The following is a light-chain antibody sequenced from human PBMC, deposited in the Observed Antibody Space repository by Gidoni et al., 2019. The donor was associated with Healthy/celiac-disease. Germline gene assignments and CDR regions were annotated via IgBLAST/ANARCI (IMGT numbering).Light chain of an antibody. CDR2: GAS. J-gene: IGKJ1*01. V-gene: IGKV3-15*01. CDR3: QPYNNWPPET. CDR1: QSVSSN. Sequence: EIAMTHSPATLSVSPGERATLSCRASQSVSSNLAWYQQKPGQAPRLLIYGASTRATGIPASLRGSGSRTAFTLTISSLQSEYFAVYSCQPYNNWPPETFGQGTQVEI.